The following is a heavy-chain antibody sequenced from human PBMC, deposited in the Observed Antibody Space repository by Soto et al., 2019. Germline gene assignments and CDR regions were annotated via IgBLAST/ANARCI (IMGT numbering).Heavy chain of an antibody. CDR3: ARDRAILLSGPDV. Sequence: QVRLVQSGAEVKKPGSSVKVSCKASGGTFSSYAISWVRQAPGQGREWMGGLIPIFGTANYAQKFQGRVTITAEEXTSTAYMELRSLRSEDTAVYYCARDRAILLSGPDVWGQGTSVTVSS. V-gene: IGHV1-69*12. CDR2: LIPIFGTA. J-gene: IGHJ6*02. CDR1: GGTFSSYA.